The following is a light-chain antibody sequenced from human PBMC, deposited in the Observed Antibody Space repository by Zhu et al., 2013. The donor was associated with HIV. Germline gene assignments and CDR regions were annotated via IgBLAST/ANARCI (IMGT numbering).Light chain of an antibody. Sequence: EIVLTQSPGTLSLSPGDSATLSCRASQSVNDYLAWYQQKPGQAPRLLIYDASNRASGIPDRFSGSGSGTDFTLTISRLEPEDFAVYYCQQYDSSPLTFGGGTKVEI. CDR1: QSVNDY. J-gene: IGKJ4*01. CDR3: QQYDSSPLT. CDR2: DAS. V-gene: IGKV3-20*01.